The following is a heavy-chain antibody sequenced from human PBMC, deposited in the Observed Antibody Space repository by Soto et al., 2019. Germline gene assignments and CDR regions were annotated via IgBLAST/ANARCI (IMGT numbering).Heavy chain of an antibody. Sequence: QVQLVESGGGVVQPGRSLRLSCAASGFTFSIYAMHWVRQAPGKGLEWVAVISYDGARKAYANSVKGRFTISRDTSKNTLYLQMNSLRVEDTAAYYCSRGDREDTAVVIGDGPGEYGMDVWGRGTTVTVSS. J-gene: IGHJ6*02. D-gene: IGHD2-15*01. CDR3: SRGDREDTAVVIGDGPGEYGMDV. V-gene: IGHV3-30-3*01. CDR1: GFTFSIYA. CDR2: ISYDGARK.